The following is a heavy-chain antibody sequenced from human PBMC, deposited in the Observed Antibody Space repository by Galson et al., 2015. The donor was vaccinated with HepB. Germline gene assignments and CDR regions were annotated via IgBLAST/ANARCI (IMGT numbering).Heavy chain of an antibody. CDR1: GGSISSYY. V-gene: IGHV4-59*01. J-gene: IGHJ6*02. CDR3: AREAYYYGMDV. Sequence: ETLSLTCTVSGGSISSYYWSWIRQPPGKGLEWIGYIYYSGSTNYNPSLKSRVTISVDTSKNQFSLKLSSVTAADTAVYYCAREAYYYGMDVWGQGTTVTVSS. CDR2: IYYSGST.